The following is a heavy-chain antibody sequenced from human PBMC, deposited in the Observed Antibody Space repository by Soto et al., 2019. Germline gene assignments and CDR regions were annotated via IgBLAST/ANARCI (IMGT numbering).Heavy chain of an antibody. CDR2: ISSSSSYI. CDR1: GFTFSSYS. J-gene: IGHJ6*02. V-gene: IGHV3-21*01. CDR3: ARDSKLCQQRGCYYGMDV. D-gene: IGHD2-2*01. Sequence: PGGSLRLSCAASGFTFSSYSMNWVRQAPGKGLEWVSSISSSSSYIYYADSVKGRFTISRDNAKNSLYLQMNSLRAEDTAVYYCARDSKLCQQRGCYYGMDVGGQGPRVTVS.